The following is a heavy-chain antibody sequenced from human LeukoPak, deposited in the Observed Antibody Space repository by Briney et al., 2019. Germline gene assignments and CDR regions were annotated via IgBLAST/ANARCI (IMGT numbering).Heavy chain of an antibody. V-gene: IGHV4-59*01. Sequence: SETLSLTCTVSGGSISSYYWSWIRQPPGKGLEWIGYIYYSGSTNYNPSLKSRVTISVDTSKNQFSLRLSSVTAADTAVYYCARGPNWNDVYFDYWGQGTLVTVSS. CDR3: ARGPNWNDVYFDY. D-gene: IGHD1-1*01. J-gene: IGHJ4*02. CDR2: IYYSGST. CDR1: GGSISSYY.